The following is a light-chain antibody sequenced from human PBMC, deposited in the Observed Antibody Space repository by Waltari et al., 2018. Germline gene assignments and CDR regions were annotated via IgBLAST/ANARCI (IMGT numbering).Light chain of an antibody. J-gene: IGKJ1*01. Sequence: DIQMTQSPSSVSASVGDRVTITCRASQPIHHWLAGYWQKPGKAPELLISAASTLQRGVPSRFSGSGSGTDFTLSISSLQPEDFATYFCQQGHSFPLTFGQGTKVEIK. CDR2: AAS. CDR1: QPIHHW. CDR3: QQGHSFPLT. V-gene: IGKV1-12*01.